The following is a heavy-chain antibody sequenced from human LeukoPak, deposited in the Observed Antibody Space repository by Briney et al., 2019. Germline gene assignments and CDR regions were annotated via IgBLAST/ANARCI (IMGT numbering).Heavy chain of an antibody. D-gene: IGHD3-22*01. CDR3: ARVNYYDSSTYPGYDWFDP. CDR2: IYSGGNT. CDR1: GFTVSSNS. V-gene: IGHV3-53*01. J-gene: IGHJ5*02. Sequence: GGSLRLSCTVSGFTVSSNSMSWVRQAPGKGLEWVSFIYSGGNTHYSDSVKGRFTISRDNSKNTLYLQMNSLRAEDTAVYYCARVNYYDSSTYPGYDWFDPWGQGTLVTVSS.